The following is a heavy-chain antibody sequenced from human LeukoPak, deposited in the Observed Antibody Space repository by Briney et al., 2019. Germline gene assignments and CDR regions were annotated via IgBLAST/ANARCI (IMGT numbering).Heavy chain of an antibody. J-gene: IGHJ4*02. CDR2: ISSSSSYI. Sequence: GGSLRLSCAASGFTFNNYGMHWVRQAPGKGLEWVSSISSSSSYIYYADSVKGRFTISRDNAKNSLYLQMNSLRAEDTAVYYCARETVGALDYWGQGTLVTVSS. V-gene: IGHV3-21*01. D-gene: IGHD1-26*01. CDR1: GFTFNNYG. CDR3: ARETVGALDY.